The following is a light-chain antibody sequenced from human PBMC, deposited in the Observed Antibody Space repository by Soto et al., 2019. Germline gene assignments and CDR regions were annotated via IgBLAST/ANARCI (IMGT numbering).Light chain of an antibody. Sequence: QSALTQPASVSGSPGRSITISCTGTSSDVGAYEYVSWYQQHPGKAPKLIIYDVSNRPSGISNRFSGSKSGNTASLTISGLQFEDEADYYRSSYTTISTVVFGGGTKLTVL. V-gene: IGLV2-14*03. J-gene: IGLJ2*01. CDR3: SSYTTISTVV. CDR2: DVS. CDR1: SSDVGAYEY.